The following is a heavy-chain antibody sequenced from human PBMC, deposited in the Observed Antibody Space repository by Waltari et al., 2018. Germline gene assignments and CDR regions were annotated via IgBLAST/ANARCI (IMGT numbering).Heavy chain of an antibody. J-gene: IGHJ4*02. CDR3: ARKGWEVRGVSFDY. V-gene: IGHV4-31*03. Sequence: QVQLQESGPGLVKPSQTLSLTCTVSGGSISSGGYYWSWRRQHPGKGLEWIGYIYYSGSTYYNPSLKSRVTISVDTSKNQFSLKLSSVTAADTAVYYCARKGWEVRGVSFDYWGQGTLVTVSS. CDR2: IYYSGST. CDR1: GGSISSGGYY. D-gene: IGHD3-10*01.